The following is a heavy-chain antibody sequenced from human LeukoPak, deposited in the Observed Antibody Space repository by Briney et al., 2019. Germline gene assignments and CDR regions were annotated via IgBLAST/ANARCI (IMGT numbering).Heavy chain of an antibody. CDR1: GGSISSYY. D-gene: IGHD3-9*01. J-gene: IGHJ5*02. CDR2: IYYSGST. Sequence: SETLSLTCTVSGGSISSYYWSWIRQPPGKGLEWFGYIYYSGSTNYNPSLKSRVTISVDTSKNQFSLKLSSVTAADTAVYYCARGVTYYDILTGYYKSWFDPWGQGTLVTVSS. V-gene: IGHV4-59*01. CDR3: ARGVTYYDILTGYYKSWFDP.